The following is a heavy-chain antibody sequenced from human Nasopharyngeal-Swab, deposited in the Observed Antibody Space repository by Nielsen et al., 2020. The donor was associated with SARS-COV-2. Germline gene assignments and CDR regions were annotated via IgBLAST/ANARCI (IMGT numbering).Heavy chain of an antibody. J-gene: IGHJ6*02. D-gene: IGHD5-12*01. V-gene: IGHV3-30*18. CDR3: AKGGYSGYDPLGMDV. Sequence: VRQAPGKGLEWEAVISYDGSNKYYADSVKGRFTISRDNSKNTLYLQMNSLRAEDTAAYYCAKGGYSGYDPLGMDVWGQGTTVTVSS. CDR2: ISYDGSNK.